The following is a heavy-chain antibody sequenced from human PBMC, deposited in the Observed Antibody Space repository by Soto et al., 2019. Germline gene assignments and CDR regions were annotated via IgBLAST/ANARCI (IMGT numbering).Heavy chain of an antibody. CDR2: ISGGGGST. CDR1: GFTFSSYA. J-gene: IGHJ4*02. V-gene: IGHV3-23*01. CDR3: AKVGIVATIGYYLDY. D-gene: IGHD5-12*01. Sequence: EVQLLESGGGLVQPGGSLRLSCAASGFTFSSYAMSWVRQAPGKGLEWVSAISGGGGSTYYADSVKGRFTISRDNSNNTMYLQMNSLRAEDTAVYVCAKVGIVATIGYYLDYWGQGTLVTVSS.